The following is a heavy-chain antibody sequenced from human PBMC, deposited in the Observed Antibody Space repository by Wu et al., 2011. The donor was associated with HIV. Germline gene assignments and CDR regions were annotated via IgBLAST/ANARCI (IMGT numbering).Heavy chain of an antibody. V-gene: IGHV1-2*02. CDR3: ARTYGGNVGRTSSYWYFDL. CDR2: INPNSGGT. J-gene: IGHJ2*01. D-gene: IGHD4-23*01. Sequence: QVQLVQSGAEVKKPGASVKVSCKASGYTFTGYYMHWVRQAPGQGLEWMGWINPNSGGTNYAQKFQGRVTMTRDTSISTAYMELSRLRSDDTAAYYCARTYGGNVGRTSSYWYFDLWGRGTLVTVSS. CDR1: GYTFTGYY.